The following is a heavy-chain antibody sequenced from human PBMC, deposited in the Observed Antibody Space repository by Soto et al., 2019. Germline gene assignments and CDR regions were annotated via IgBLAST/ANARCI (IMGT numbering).Heavy chain of an antibody. CDR2: IYWDDDK. CDR3: AHGLSGITGFEH. CDR1: GLALSRRGVG. J-gene: IGHJ4*02. D-gene: IGHD1-20*01. Sequence: QITLKESGPTLVKPTQTLTLTCTFSGLALSRRGVGVGWIRQPPGKALEWLALIYWDDDKRYSPSLKSRLTTTKDTTKNQVVLTMTNMDPVDTATYYCAHGLSGITGFEHWGQGTLVTVSS. V-gene: IGHV2-5*02.